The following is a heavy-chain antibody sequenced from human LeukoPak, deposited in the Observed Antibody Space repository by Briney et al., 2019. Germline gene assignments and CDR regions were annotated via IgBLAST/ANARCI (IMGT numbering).Heavy chain of an antibody. CDR2: ISGSGGST. CDR3: AKEIWPTVTTPGWTYFDY. Sequence: GGSLRLSCAASGFTFSSYAMSWVRQAPGKGLEWVSAISGSGGSTYYADSVKGRFTISRDNSKNTLYLQMNSLRAEDTAVYYCAKEIWPTVTTPGWTYFDYWGQGALVTVSS. V-gene: IGHV3-23*01. D-gene: IGHD4-17*01. CDR1: GFTFSSYA. J-gene: IGHJ4*02.